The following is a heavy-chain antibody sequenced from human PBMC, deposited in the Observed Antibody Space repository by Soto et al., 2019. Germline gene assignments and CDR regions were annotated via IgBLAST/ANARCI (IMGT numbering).Heavy chain of an antibody. D-gene: IGHD1-7*01. Sequence: QVQLQESGPGLVTPSQTLSLTCTVSGGSINSDDYLWSWIRQHPGEGLEGIGYIHNSGNAYFNPSLKSRTTLSIDTSTNQFSLKLDSATAADTAVYYCARGPRTTRYFDPWGRGTLVTVSS. V-gene: IGHV4-31*03. CDR2: IHNSGNA. J-gene: IGHJ2*01. CDR1: GGSINSDDYL. CDR3: ARGPRTTRYFDP.